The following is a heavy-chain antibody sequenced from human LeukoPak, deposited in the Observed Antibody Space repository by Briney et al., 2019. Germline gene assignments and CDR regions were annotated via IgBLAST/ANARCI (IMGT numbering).Heavy chain of an antibody. Sequence: KPSETLSLTCAVSGGSISSSNWWSWVRQPPGKGLEWIGEIYHSGSTNCNPSLKSRVTISVDKSKNQFSLKLSSVTAANTAVYYCARWSGSYYPHFDYWGQGTLVTVSS. CDR3: ARWSGSYYPHFDY. CDR2: IYHSGST. J-gene: IGHJ4*02. CDR1: GGSISSSNW. V-gene: IGHV4-4*02. D-gene: IGHD1-26*01.